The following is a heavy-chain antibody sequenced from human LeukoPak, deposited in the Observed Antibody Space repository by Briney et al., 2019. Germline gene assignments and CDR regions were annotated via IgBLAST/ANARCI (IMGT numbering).Heavy chain of an antibody. Sequence: KPSETLSLTCTVSGGSISSYYWSWIRQPPGKGLEWIGYIYYSGSTNYNPSLKSRVTISVDTSKNQFSLKLSSATAADTAVYYCARQGYSSSLWYFDYWGQGTLVTVSS. CDR1: GGSISSYY. J-gene: IGHJ4*02. CDR3: ARQGYSSSLWYFDY. CDR2: IYYSGST. V-gene: IGHV4-59*08. D-gene: IGHD6-13*01.